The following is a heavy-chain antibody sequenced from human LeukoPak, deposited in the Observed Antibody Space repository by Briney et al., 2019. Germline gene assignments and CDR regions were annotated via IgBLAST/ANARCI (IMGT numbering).Heavy chain of an antibody. D-gene: IGHD3-22*01. J-gene: IGHJ4*02. CDR2: ISSGGSPI. CDR1: GFTFSDYY. Sequence: KAGGSLRLSCAASGFTFSDYYMSWIRQAPGKGLEWVSYISSGGSPIYYADSVKGRFTISRDNAKNTLYLQLDSLRAEDTAVYYCARVHPSGYWVFDYWGQGTLVTVSS. V-gene: IGHV3-11*04. CDR3: ARVHPSGYWVFDY.